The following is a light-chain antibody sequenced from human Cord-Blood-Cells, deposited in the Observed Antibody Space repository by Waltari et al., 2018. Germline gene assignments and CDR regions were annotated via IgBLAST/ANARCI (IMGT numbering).Light chain of an antibody. CDR3: QQSYSTPVT. V-gene: IGKV1-39*01. Sequence: DIQMTQSPSSLSASVGDRVTITCRASQSISSYLNWYQQKPGKAAKLLIYAASSLQSGVPSRFMCSGSGTDFTLTISSLQPEDFATYYCQQSYSTPVTFGPGTKVDIK. CDR2: AAS. CDR1: QSISSY. J-gene: IGKJ3*01.